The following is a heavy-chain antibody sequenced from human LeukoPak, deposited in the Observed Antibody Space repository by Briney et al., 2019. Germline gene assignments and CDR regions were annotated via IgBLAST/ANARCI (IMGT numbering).Heavy chain of an antibody. D-gene: IGHD5-18*01. CDR3: VREEAHTYNFDF. CDR2: LRSSGDTT. Sequence: GASVKVSCKTSGYTFTSYHMHRVRQAPGQGLEWVGILRSSGDTTVYAQKFQGRVTVTRDTSTSTVYMELSSLSSEDTALYYCVREEAHTYNFDFWGPGTLVTVSS. J-gene: IGHJ4*02. V-gene: IGHV1-46*01. CDR1: GYTFTSYH.